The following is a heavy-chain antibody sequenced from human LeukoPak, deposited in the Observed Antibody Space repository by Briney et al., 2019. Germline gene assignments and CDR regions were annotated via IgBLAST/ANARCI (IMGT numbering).Heavy chain of an antibody. Sequence: ASVKVSCKASGYTFTGYHMHWVRQAPGQGLEWMGWINPNSGGTNYAQKFQGRVTMTRDTSISTAYMELSRLRSDDTAVYYCARASIVVVPAAMNWFDPWGQGTLVTVSS. CDR3: ARASIVVVPAAMNWFDP. CDR1: GYTFTGYH. CDR2: INPNSGGT. J-gene: IGHJ5*02. V-gene: IGHV1-2*02. D-gene: IGHD2-2*01.